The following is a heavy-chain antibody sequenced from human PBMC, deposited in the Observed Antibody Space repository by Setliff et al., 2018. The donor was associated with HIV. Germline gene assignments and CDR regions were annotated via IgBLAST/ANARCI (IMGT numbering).Heavy chain of an antibody. Sequence: GASVKVSCKVFGYTLSELSIHWVRQAPGKGLEWMGGLDSKDGTIYAQKFRGRVTMTEDTSTDTVNMELTSLRSEDTAVYYCARAPAHEHATGWFSSSNRFDSWGQGTLVTVSS. J-gene: IGHJ5*01. CDR2: LDSKDGT. D-gene: IGHD6-19*01. CDR1: GYTLSELS. V-gene: IGHV1-24*01. CDR3: ARAPAHEHATGWFSSSNRFDS.